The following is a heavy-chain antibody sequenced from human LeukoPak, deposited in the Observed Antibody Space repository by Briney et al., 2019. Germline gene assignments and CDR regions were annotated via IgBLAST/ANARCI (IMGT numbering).Heavy chain of an antibody. V-gene: IGHV4-34*01. D-gene: IGHD2-15*01. CDR3: ARVVVAATAWFDP. CDR2: INHSGST. CDR1: GGSFSGYY. Sequence: SETLSLTCAVYGGSFSGYYWSWIRQPPGKGLEWIGEINHSGSTNYNPSLKSRVTISVDTSKNQFSLKLSSVTAADTAVYYCARVVVAATAWFDPWGQGTLVTVSS. J-gene: IGHJ5*02.